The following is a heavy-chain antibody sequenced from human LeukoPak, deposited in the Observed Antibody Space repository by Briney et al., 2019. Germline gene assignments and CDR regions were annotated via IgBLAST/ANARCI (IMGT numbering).Heavy chain of an antibody. CDR1: GFTFSRHS. Sequence: PGGSLRLSRAASGFTFSRHSMNWVRQAPGKGLEWVSSISSGGSYIYYGDSVKGRSTISRDNAKNSLYLQMNSLRAEDTAVYYCAKCSGGSCYQSDDFWGQGTLVTVSS. V-gene: IGHV3-21*01. CDR2: ISSGGSYI. J-gene: IGHJ4*02. D-gene: IGHD2-15*01. CDR3: AKCSGGSCYQSDDF.